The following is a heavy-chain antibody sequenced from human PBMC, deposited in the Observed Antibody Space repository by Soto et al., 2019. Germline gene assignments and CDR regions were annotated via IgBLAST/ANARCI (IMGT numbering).Heavy chain of an antibody. Sequence: SEPLSVTCTVSGGSISSYYVSWIRQPPGKGLEWIGYIYYSGSTNYNPSLKSRVTISVDTSKNQFSLKLSSVTAADTAVYYCARQVFTMRFDYWGQGTLVTVSS. CDR3: ARQVFTMRFDY. J-gene: IGHJ4*02. D-gene: IGHD3-22*01. CDR2: IYYSGST. V-gene: IGHV4-59*08. CDR1: GGSISSYY.